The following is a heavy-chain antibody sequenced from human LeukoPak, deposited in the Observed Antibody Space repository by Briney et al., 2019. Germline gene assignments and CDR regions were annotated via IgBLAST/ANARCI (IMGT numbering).Heavy chain of an antibody. V-gene: IGHV3-74*03. D-gene: IGHD1-7*01. CDR2: ISSDGSST. Sequence: GESLRLSCAASGFAFSSYWMHWVRQAPEKGLVWVSRISSDGSSTMYADSVKGRFTISRDNAKNTLFLQMNSLRAEDTAVYYCARDNSWNYPDYWGQGTLVSVSS. J-gene: IGHJ4*02. CDR1: GFAFSSYW. CDR3: ARDNSWNYPDY.